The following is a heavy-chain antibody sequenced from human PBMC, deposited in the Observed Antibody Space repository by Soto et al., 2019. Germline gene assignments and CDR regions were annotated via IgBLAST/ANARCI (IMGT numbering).Heavy chain of an antibody. D-gene: IGHD7-27*01. CDR3: ARTSVNWGSRGLVDY. V-gene: IGHV2-5*02. J-gene: IGHJ4*02. CDR1: GFSLSTSGVG. Sequence: QITLKESGPTLVKPTQTLTLTCTFSGFSLSTSGVGVGWIRQPPGKALEWLAFLYWDDDKRYIPSLKSRLTITKDNSKNQVLLTMTNMDPVDTATYYCARTSVNWGSRGLVDYWGQGTLVTVAS. CDR2: LYWDDDK.